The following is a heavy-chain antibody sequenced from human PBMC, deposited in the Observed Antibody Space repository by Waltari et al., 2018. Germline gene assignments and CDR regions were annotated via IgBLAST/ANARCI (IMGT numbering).Heavy chain of an antibody. D-gene: IGHD2-15*01. V-gene: IGHV3-33*01. CDR3: ASQSTTLFDY. Sequence: QVQLVESGGGVVQPGRSLRLSCAASGFTFSRFGMHWVRQAPGKVIVWVTVIWHDGSNEYYVDSVKGRFTISRDNSKNTLYLQMNSLRAEDSAVYYCASQSTTLFDYWGQGTLVTVSS. CDR2: IWHDGSNE. CDR1: GFTFSRFG. J-gene: IGHJ4*02.